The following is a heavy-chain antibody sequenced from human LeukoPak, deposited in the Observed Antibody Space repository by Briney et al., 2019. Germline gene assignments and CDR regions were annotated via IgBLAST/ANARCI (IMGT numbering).Heavy chain of an antibody. CDR1: GASMTSYY. Sequence: SETLSLTCTVSGASMTSYYWTSIRQPPGKGLEWDEYMYFGERTNYNPSLKSRATISIDTTKKQFSLNLTSVTAADTAVHCCARIPGDRPDDWGQGTLVTVS. J-gene: IGHJ4*02. V-gene: IGHV4-59*01. CDR2: MYFGERT. CDR3: ARIPGDRPDD. D-gene: IGHD7-27*01.